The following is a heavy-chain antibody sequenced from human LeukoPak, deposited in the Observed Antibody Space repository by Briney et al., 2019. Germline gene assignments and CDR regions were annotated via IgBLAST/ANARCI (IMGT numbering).Heavy chain of an antibody. CDR3: TRGKYYDFWSGYYPDY. CDR1: GFTFSDYA. Sequence: GGSLRLSCAASGFTFSDYAMSWVRQAPGKGLEWVGIIRSKAYGGTTEYAASVKGRFTISRDDSKSIAYLQMNSLKTEDTAVYYCTRGKYYDFWSGYYPDYWGQGTLVTVSS. V-gene: IGHV3-49*04. J-gene: IGHJ4*02. D-gene: IGHD3-3*01. CDR2: IRSKAYGGTT.